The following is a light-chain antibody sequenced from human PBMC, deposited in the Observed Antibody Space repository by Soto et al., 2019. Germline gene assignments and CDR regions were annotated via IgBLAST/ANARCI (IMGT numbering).Light chain of an antibody. V-gene: IGKV3-20*01. CDR2: GAS. CDR1: QSIGSNY. Sequence: DIMMTQSPATLSWSPGERATISCRTSQSIGSNYFAWYQQKPGQAPRLLIYGASKWATGIPSRFSGSGSGTDFTLTIDSLEPEDFAVYYCQHYGRTPFTFGGGTKVEIK. J-gene: IGKJ4*01. CDR3: QHYGRTPFT.